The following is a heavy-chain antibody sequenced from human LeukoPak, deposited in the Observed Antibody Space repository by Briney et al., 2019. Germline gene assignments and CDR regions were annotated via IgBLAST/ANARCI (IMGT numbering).Heavy chain of an antibody. CDR1: GGSISSGSYY. V-gene: IGHV4-61*02. D-gene: IGHD3-22*01. CDR2: IYTSGST. J-gene: IGHJ4*02. Sequence: SETLSLTCTVSGGSISSGSYYWSWIRQPAGKGLEWIGRIYTSGSTNYNPSLKSRVTISVDTSKNQFSLKLSSVTAADTAVYYCARARYYYDGSGYYYELDDYWGQGTLVTVSS. CDR3: ARARYYYDGSGYYYELDDY.